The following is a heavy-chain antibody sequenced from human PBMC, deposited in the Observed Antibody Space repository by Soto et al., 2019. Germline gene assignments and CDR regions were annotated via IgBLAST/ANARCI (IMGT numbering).Heavy chain of an antibody. CDR2: ITDTGGDA. D-gene: IGHD3-10*01. Sequence: GGSLRLSCVASGITFLSRAIICFRHSPFEGLEWVSTITDTGGDAKYADSVRGRFTISRDNSKKTLYLQMSSLRADDSAVYFCARGSKDSYPGSRIFDFWGRGTLVTVSS. CDR3: ARGSKDSYPGSRIFDF. CDR1: GITFLSRA. V-gene: IGHV3-23*01. J-gene: IGHJ4*02.